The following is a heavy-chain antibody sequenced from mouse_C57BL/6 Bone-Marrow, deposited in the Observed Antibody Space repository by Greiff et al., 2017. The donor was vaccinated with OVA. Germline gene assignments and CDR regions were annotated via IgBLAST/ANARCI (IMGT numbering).Heavy chain of an antibody. D-gene: IGHD2-4*01. J-gene: IGHJ3*01. CDR1: GFTFSDAW. Sequence: EVKLVESGGGLVQPGGSMKLSCAASGFTFSDAWMDWVRQSPEKGLEWVAEIRNKANNHATYYAESVKGRFTISRDDSKSSVYLQMNSLRAEDTGIYYCTSLPIYYDYAWFAYWGQGTLVTVSA. CDR3: TSLPIYYDYAWFAY. V-gene: IGHV6-6*01. CDR2: IRNKANNHAT.